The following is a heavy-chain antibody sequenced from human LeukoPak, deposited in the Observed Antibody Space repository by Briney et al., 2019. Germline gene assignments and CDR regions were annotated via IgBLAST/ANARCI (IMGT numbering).Heavy chain of an antibody. D-gene: IGHD3-10*01. V-gene: IGHV1-2*02. J-gene: IGHJ4*02. CDR2: INPNSGGT. CDR3: ARGGLMVRGVIRPPGY. Sequence: GASVKVSCKASGYTFTGYYMHWVRQAPGQGLEWMGWINPNSGGTNYAQKFQGRVTMTRDTSISTAYMELSRLRSDDTAVYYCARGGLMVRGVIRPPGYWGQGTLVTVSS. CDR1: GYTFTGYY.